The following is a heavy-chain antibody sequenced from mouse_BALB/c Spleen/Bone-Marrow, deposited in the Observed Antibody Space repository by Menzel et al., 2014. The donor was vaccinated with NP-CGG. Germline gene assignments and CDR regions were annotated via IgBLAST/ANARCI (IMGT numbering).Heavy chain of an antibody. Sequence: VQVVESGAKLVRPGVSVKISCKGSGYTFTDHAIHWVKRSHAKSLEWIGVISGYYGDAIHNQKFKGKATMTVDKSSSTAYMEPARLTSEDSAIYYCARSGKVRNAMDYWGQGTSVTVSS. CDR1: GYTFTDHA. V-gene: IGHV1S137*01. J-gene: IGHJ4*01. CDR3: ARSGKVRNAMDY. D-gene: IGHD2-14*01. CDR2: ISGYYGDA.